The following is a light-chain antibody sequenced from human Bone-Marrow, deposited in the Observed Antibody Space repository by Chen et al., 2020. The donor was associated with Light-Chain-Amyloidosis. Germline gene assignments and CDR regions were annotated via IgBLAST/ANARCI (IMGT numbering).Light chain of an antibody. J-gene: IGLJ2*01. CDR1: DLPTQY. CDR3: QSADSSGTYEVI. CDR2: RDT. V-gene: IGLV3-25*03. Sequence: SYELTQPPSVSVSPGQTARNTYSGDDLPTQYAYWYQQKPGQAPVLVIHRDTERPTGISERFSGSSSGTTATLTISGVQAQDEADYHCQSADSSGTYEVIFGGGTKLTVL.